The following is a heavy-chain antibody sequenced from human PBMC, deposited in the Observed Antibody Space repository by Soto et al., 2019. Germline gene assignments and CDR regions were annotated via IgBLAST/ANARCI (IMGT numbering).Heavy chain of an antibody. CDR2: IYYSGST. D-gene: IGHD4-17*01. V-gene: IGHV4-39*07. Sequence: PSETLSLTCTVSGGSISSSSYYWGWIRQPPGKGLEWIGSIYYSGSTYYNPSLKSRVTISVDTSKNQFSLKLSSVTAADTAVYYCARATDYGDYLNWFDPWGQGTLVTVSS. CDR3: ARATDYGDYLNWFDP. J-gene: IGHJ5*02. CDR1: GGSISSSSYY.